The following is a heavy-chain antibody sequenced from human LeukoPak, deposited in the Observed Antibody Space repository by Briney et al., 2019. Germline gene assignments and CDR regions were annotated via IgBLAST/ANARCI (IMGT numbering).Heavy chain of an antibody. CDR3: ARATTYSSSWYQDY. J-gene: IGHJ4*02. CDR1: GGSLSSSSYY. V-gene: IGHV4-39*07. D-gene: IGHD6-13*01. CDR2: IYYSGST. Sequence: SETLSLTCTVSGGSLSSSSYYWGWIRQPPGKGLEWIGSIYYSGSTYYNPSLKSRVTISVDTSKNQFSLKLSSVTAADTAVYYCARATTYSSSWYQDYWGQGTLVTVSS.